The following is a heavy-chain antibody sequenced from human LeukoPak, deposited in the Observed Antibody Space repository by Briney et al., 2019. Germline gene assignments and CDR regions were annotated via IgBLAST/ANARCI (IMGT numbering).Heavy chain of an antibody. Sequence: GGSLRLSCAASGFTFSSYGMHWVRQAPGKGLEWVAVIWYDGSNKYYADSVKGRFAISRDNSKNTLYLQMNSLRAEDTAVYYCARDLRSKVVVALGGYGMDVWGQGTTVTVSS. J-gene: IGHJ6*02. CDR1: GFTFSSYG. D-gene: IGHD3-22*01. V-gene: IGHV3-33*08. CDR2: IWYDGSNK. CDR3: ARDLRSKVVVALGGYGMDV.